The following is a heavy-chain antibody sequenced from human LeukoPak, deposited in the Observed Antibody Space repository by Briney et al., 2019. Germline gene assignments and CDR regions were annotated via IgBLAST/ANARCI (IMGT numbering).Heavy chain of an antibody. V-gene: IGHV4-4*07. CDR1: GGSFNNYY. J-gene: IGHJ4*02. Sequence: SETLSLTCTVSGGSFNNYYWNWIRQPAGKGLEWIGRIYSSGSTDYNTSLKSRVTMSVDTSKNQFSLNLTSVTAADSAVYYCARGRGRLLLIDYWGQGTLVTVSS. D-gene: IGHD2-15*01. CDR3: ARGRGRLLLIDY. CDR2: IYSSGST.